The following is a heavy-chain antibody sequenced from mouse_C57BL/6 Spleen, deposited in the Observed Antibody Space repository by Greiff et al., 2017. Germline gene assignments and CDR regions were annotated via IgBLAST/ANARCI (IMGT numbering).Heavy chain of an antibody. J-gene: IGHJ4*01. D-gene: IGHD2-3*01. CDR3: ARVGLDGYSYYYAMDY. V-gene: IGHV1-26*01. CDR1: GYTFTDYY. CDR2: INPNNGGT. Sequence: EVQLQQSGPELVKPGASVKISCKASGYTFTDYYMNWVKQSHGKSLEWIGDINPNNGGTSYNQKFKGKATLTVDKSSSTAYMELRSLTSEDSAVYYCARVGLDGYSYYYAMDYWGQGTSVTVSS.